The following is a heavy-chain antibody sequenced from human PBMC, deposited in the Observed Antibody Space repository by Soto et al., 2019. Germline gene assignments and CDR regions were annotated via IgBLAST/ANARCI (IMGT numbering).Heavy chain of an antibody. Sequence: SETLSLTCTFSVGSISSYYWNWMRQPAGKGLEWIGRIDTSGSTNYNPPLKSRVTMSVDTSKNQFSLKLSSVTAADTAVYYCAREFPGRLERRRAFDIWGQGTMVTVSS. D-gene: IGHD3-10*01. V-gene: IGHV4-4*07. J-gene: IGHJ3*02. CDR1: VGSISSYY. CDR3: AREFPGRLERRRAFDI. CDR2: IDTSGST.